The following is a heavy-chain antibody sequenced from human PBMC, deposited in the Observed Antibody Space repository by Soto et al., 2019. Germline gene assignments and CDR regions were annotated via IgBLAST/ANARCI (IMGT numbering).Heavy chain of an antibody. V-gene: IGHV1-2*04. Sequence: GSVKFSCKASGYTFTGYYMHWVRQAPGQGLEWMGWINPNSGGTNYAQKFQGWVTMTRDTSISTAYMELSRLRSDDTAVYYCARNAVTMVRGVFDAFDIWGQGTMGTVSS. CDR3: ARNAVTMVRGVFDAFDI. J-gene: IGHJ3*02. CDR2: INPNSGGT. D-gene: IGHD3-10*01. CDR1: GYTFTGYY.